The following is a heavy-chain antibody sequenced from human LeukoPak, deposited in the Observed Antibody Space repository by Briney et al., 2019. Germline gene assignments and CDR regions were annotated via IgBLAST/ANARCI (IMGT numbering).Heavy chain of an antibody. CDR1: GGSISSSSYY. Sequence: SETLSLTCTVSGGSISSSSYYWGWIRQPPGKGLEWIGSIYYSGSTYYNPSLKSRVTISVDTSNNQFSLKLGSVTAADTAVYYCARDRLYCSSSSCYRKYFEYWGQGILVTVSS. CDR3: ARDRLYCSSSSCYRKYFEY. D-gene: IGHD2-2*01. CDR2: IYYSGST. J-gene: IGHJ4*02. V-gene: IGHV4-39*07.